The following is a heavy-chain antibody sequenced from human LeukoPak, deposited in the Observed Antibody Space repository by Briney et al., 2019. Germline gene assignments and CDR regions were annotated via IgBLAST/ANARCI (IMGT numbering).Heavy chain of an antibody. V-gene: IGHV4-39*07. CDR2: IYYSGST. Sequence: SETLSLTCTVPGGSISSSSYYWGWIRQPPGKGLEWIGSIYYSGSTYYNPSLKSRVTISVDTSKNQFSLKLSSVTAADTAVYYCARERYSSGWFPIQTYDYWGQGTLVTVSS. D-gene: IGHD6-19*01. J-gene: IGHJ4*02. CDR1: GGSISSSSYY. CDR3: ARERYSSGWFPIQTYDY.